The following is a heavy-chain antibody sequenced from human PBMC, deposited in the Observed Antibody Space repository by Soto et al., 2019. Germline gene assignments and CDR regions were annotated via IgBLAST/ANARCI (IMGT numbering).Heavy chain of an antibody. CDR2: IKQEGSDK. CDR3: ARDPIWYNCNDFYFDY. J-gene: IGHJ4*02. Sequence: GGSLRLSCAAPGLTFSSYWMSWVRKPPGKGLEWVANIKQEGSDKYYVDSVKGRFTISRDNAKNSLYLQMSSLRAEDTAVYYCARDPIWYNCNDFYFDYWGRGTLVTVSS. V-gene: IGHV3-7*03. D-gene: IGHD1-1*01. CDR1: GLTFSSYW.